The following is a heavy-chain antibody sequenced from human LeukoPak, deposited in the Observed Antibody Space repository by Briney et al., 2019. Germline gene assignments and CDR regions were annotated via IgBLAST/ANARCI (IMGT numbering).Heavy chain of an antibody. J-gene: IGHJ3*02. CDR1: GSTFSSYA. CDR3: ATYSGPDKWDASDM. CDR2: IRVDGSTE. Sequence: GGSLRLSCAASGSTFSSYAMTWVRQAPGKGLEWVATIRVDGSTEYPVDSMKGRFTIFRDNAKNSLHLQMNSLRAEDTAVYYCATYSGPDKWDASDMWGQGTLVTVSS. D-gene: IGHD1-26*01. V-gene: IGHV3-7*01.